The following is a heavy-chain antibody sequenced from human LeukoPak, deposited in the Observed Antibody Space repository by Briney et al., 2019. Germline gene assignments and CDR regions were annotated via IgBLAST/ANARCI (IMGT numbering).Heavy chain of an antibody. Sequence: GGSLRLSCAASGITVSAFWMHWVRQAPGEGLVWVPRINTEGSVTNYADSVEGRFTISRDNAKNMLYLQMNDLRAEDTAVYYCVTDRYSDSAFGDWGQGTLVTVSS. J-gene: IGHJ4*02. CDR3: VTDRYSDSAFGD. D-gene: IGHD1-26*01. CDR1: GITVSAFW. CDR2: INTEGSVT. V-gene: IGHV3-74*01.